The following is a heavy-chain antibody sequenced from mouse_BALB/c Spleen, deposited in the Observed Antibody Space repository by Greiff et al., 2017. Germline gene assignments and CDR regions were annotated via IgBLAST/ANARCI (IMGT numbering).Heavy chain of an antibody. Sequence: QVHVKQSGAELAKPGASVKMSCKASGYTFTSYWMHWVKQRPGQGLEWIGYINPSTGYTEYNQKFKDKATLTADKSSSTAYLQLSSLTSEDTAVYYCNAYGAYSYWGQGTLVTVSA. CDR2: INPSTGYT. CDR1: GYTFTSYW. CDR3: NAYGAYSY. V-gene: IGHV1-7*01. J-gene: IGHJ3*01. D-gene: IGHD6-5*01.